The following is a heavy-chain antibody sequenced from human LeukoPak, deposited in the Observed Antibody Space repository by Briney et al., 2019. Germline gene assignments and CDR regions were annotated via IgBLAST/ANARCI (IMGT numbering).Heavy chain of an antibody. J-gene: IGHJ4*02. CDR1: GFTFSSYA. CDR3: ARDGFLGPVTAYLDY. CDR2: ISGSGGST. V-gene: IGHV3-23*01. D-gene: IGHD3/OR15-3a*01. Sequence: PGGSLRLSCAASGFTFSSYAMSWVRQAPGKGLEWVSAISGSGGSTYYADSVKGRFTISRDNARSTLYLQMNSLRAEDTAVYYCARDGFLGPVTAYLDYWGQGTPVTVSS.